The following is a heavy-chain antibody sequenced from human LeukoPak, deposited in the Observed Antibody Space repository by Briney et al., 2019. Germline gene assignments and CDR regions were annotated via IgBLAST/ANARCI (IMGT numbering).Heavy chain of an antibody. CDR1: GFTFSDYH. V-gene: IGHV3-11*06. CDR2: ISATNTDI. D-gene: IGHD6-6*01. J-gene: IGHJ4*02. CDR3: TRRPIAATAYYFDY. Sequence: GGSLRLSCAASGFTFSDYHMSWIRQAPGKGLEWVSYISATNTDIHYADSVKGRFTISRDNAKNSLYLQMNSLRAEDTAVYYCTRRPIAATAYYFDYWGQGTLVTVSS.